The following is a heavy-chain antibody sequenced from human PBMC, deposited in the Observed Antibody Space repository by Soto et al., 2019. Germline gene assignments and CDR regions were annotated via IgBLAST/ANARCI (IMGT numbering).Heavy chain of an antibody. D-gene: IGHD3-10*01. CDR3: AKSYSYGSGSNYLHFDY. CDR1: GFTFNNYA. V-gene: IGHV3-23*01. Sequence: GGSLRLSCAASGFTFNNYAMSWVRQAPGKGLEWVSSVSGSSRYSFFADSVKGRFTISRDNTKNTLYLQMDSLRAEDTAIYYCAKSYSYGSGSNYLHFDYWGQGTLVTVSS. CDR2: VSGSSRYS. J-gene: IGHJ4*02.